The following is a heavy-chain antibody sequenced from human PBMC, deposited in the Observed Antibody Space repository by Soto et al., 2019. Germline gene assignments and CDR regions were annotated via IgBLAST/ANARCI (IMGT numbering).Heavy chain of an antibody. CDR1: NGSVSGFY. J-gene: IGHJ4*02. V-gene: IGHV4-59*02. D-gene: IGHD1-26*01. Sequence: SETLSLTCSVSNGSVSGFYWTWIRQPPGKILEWIGYIHYSGRTDYNPSLTSRATMSVDTSKNQFSLNLKSITAADTAVYYCVRVGVGIGNHFDSWGRGTLVTVSS. CDR3: VRVGVGIGNHFDS. CDR2: IHYSGRT.